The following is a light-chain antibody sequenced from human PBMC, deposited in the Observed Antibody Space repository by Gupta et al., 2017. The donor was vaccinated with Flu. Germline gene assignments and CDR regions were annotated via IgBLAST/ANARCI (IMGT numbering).Light chain of an antibody. CDR3: SSYTSSSTRV. Sequence: QAALTHPASVSGSPGQSITITCTGTSSDVGGYNYVSLYQQHPGKAHKLMLYEVSNRPSGVSNLFSGYKSGNTASLTMSGLQAEDEADYYCSSYTSSSTRVFGTGTKVTVL. V-gene: IGLV2-14*01. CDR1: SSDVGGYNY. J-gene: IGLJ1*01. CDR2: EVS.